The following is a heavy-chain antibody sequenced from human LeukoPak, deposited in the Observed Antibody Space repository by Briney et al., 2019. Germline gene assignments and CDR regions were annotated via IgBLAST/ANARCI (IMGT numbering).Heavy chain of an antibody. CDR2: ISSSSSYI. Sequence: GGSLRLSCAASGFTFSSYSMNWVRQAPGKGLEWVSSISSSSSYIYYADSVKGRFTISRDNAKNSLYLQMNSLRAEDTAVYYCARGAVGATTRVWFDIWGQGTMVTVSS. CDR1: GFTFSSYS. V-gene: IGHV3-21*01. CDR3: ARGAVGATTRVWFDI. J-gene: IGHJ3*02. D-gene: IGHD1-26*01.